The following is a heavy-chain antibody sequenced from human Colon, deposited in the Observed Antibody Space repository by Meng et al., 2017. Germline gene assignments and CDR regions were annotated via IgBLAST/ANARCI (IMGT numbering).Heavy chain of an antibody. CDR2: ISSTSNYI. V-gene: IGHV3-21*01. D-gene: IGHD3-10*01. CDR3: ARDHSFGSGSSKMGY. Sequence: GGSLRLSCAASGFTFSSFSMNWARQAPGKGLEWVSSISSTSNYIYYTNSVKGRFTISRDNAKNSLFLQMNSLRAEDTAVYYCARDHSFGSGSSKMGYWGQRTLVTVS. CDR1: GFTFSSFS. J-gene: IGHJ4*02.